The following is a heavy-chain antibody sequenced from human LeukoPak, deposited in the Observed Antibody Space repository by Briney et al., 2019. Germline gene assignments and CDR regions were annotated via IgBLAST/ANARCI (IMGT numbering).Heavy chain of an antibody. D-gene: IGHD1-26*01. CDR1: GGSISPYY. Sequence: SETLSLTCNVSGGSISPYYWSWIRQPPGKGLEWIGYVSYSGSTNYNPSLKSRVTISLDTSKNQFSLKLTSVTAADTAVYYCARLGSWFDPWGQGTLVTVSS. J-gene: IGHJ5*02. CDR2: VSYSGST. CDR3: ARLGSWFDP. V-gene: IGHV4-59*08.